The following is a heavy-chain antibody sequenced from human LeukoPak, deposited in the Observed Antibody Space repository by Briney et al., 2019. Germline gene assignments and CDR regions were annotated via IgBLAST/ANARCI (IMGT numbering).Heavy chain of an antibody. Sequence: PSETLSLTCTVSGGSISSYYWSWIRQPPGKGLGWIGYIYYSGSTNYNPSLKSRVTISVDTSKNQFSLKLSSVTAADTAVYYCARGGRRDNVFDYWGQGTLVTVSS. CDR1: GGSISSYY. D-gene: IGHD1-1*01. V-gene: IGHV4-59*01. CDR2: IYYSGST. CDR3: ARGGRRDNVFDY. J-gene: IGHJ4*02.